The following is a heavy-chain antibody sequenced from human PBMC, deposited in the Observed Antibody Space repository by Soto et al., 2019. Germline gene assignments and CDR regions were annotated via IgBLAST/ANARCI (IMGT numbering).Heavy chain of an antibody. Sequence: ASVKVSCKASGGTFSSYAISWVRQAPGQGLEWMGGIIPIFGTANYAQKFQGRVTITADESTSTAYMELSSLRSEDTAVYYCARDRSYDFWSGYSKIYYFDYWGQGTLVTVSS. CDR1: GGTFSSYA. CDR3: ARDRSYDFWSGYSKIYYFDY. CDR2: IIPIFGTA. J-gene: IGHJ4*02. V-gene: IGHV1-69*13. D-gene: IGHD3-3*01.